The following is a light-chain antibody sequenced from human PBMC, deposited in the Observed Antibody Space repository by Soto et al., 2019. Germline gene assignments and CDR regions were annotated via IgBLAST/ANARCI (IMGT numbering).Light chain of an antibody. Sequence: EIGMTQSTSTLSVSPWERTTPSFMASQSVSSNLAWYQQKPGQAPRLLIYGASTRATGIPARFSGSGSGTEFTLTISSLQSEDFAVYYCQQYHKWPPITFGQGTRLEI. J-gene: IGKJ5*01. CDR2: GAS. CDR3: QQYHKWPPIT. CDR1: QSVSSN. V-gene: IGKV3-15*01.